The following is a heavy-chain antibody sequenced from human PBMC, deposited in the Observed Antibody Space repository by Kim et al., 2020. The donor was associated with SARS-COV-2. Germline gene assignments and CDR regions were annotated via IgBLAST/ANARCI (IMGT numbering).Heavy chain of an antibody. D-gene: IGHD6-13*01. J-gene: IGHJ5*02. CDR2: IIPIFGTA. Sequence: SVKVSCKASGGTFSSSAITWVRQAPGQGLEWMGGIIPIFGTANYAQKFQGRVTITADESTSTAYMELSSLRSEDTAVYYCASRNSSWYGDNWFDPWGQGTLVTVSS. V-gene: IGHV1-69*13. CDR3: ASRNSSWYGDNWFDP. CDR1: GGTFSSSA.